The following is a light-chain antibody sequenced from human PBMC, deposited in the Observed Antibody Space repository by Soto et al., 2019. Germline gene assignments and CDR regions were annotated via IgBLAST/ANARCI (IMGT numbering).Light chain of an antibody. CDR1: QSVSSSF. CDR2: GAS. CDR3: QQYGSSPWT. V-gene: IGKV3-20*01. Sequence: EIALTQSPGTLSLSPGERATLSCRASQSVSSSFLAWYQQKPGQAPRLLIYGASSRATAIPDRFSGSGSGTDFTLTISRLEPEDFAVYYCQQYGSSPWTFGQGTKVEIK. J-gene: IGKJ1*01.